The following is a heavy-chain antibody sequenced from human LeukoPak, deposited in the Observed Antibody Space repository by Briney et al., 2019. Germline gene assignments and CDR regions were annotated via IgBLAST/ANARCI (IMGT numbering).Heavy chain of an antibody. J-gene: IGHJ4*02. Sequence: ASVKVSCKASGYTFAGYFIHWVRQAPGQGLEWMGRVNPNSGDTEYAPKFQGWVTMTRDTSFSTAYVEVRRLISDDTAVYYCARDLASTSNWEFDYWGQGTLVIVSS. CDR1: GYTFAGYF. CDR3: ARDLASTSNWEFDY. CDR2: VNPNSGDT. D-gene: IGHD1-26*01. V-gene: IGHV1-2*04.